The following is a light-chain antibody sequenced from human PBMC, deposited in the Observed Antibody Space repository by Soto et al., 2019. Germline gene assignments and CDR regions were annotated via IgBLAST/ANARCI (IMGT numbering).Light chain of an antibody. CDR1: QSVNSN. Sequence: EIVMTQSPATLSVSPGERATLSCRASQSVNSNLVWYQQKPGQAPRLLIYGSSTRATGISARFSGSGSGTEFTLTISSLQSEDFAVYYCQQYEKWPPSITFGQGTRLEIK. J-gene: IGKJ5*01. V-gene: IGKV3-15*01. CDR2: GSS. CDR3: QQYEKWPPSIT.